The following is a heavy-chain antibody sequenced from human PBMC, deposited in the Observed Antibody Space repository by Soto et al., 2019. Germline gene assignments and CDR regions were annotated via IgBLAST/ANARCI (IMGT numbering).Heavy chain of an antibody. Sequence: ALSLTCTVSGGSIRSDGYYWSLIRQHPGKGLEWIGYIYYSGSTYYNPSLKSRVSISADTSNNQFSLKLTSVTAADTAVYYCAGGSSKSWFDPWGQGTLVTVSS. CDR2: IYYSGST. V-gene: IGHV4-31*03. CDR3: AGGSSKSWFDP. J-gene: IGHJ5*02. CDR1: GGSIRSDGYY. D-gene: IGHD6-6*01.